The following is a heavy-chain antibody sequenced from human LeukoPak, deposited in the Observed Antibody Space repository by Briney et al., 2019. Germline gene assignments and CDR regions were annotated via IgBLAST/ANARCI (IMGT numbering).Heavy chain of an antibody. D-gene: IGHD3-10*01. CDR3: ARALWFGETFPAY. J-gene: IGHJ4*02. CDR2: ISGGGGRT. Sequence: GGSLRLSCAASGFTFSSYAMSWVRQAQGKGMEWVSAISGGGGRTYYADSVKGGLTISRDNSKNTLCMQMNRVRAKETAVYYCARALWFGETFPAYWGQGTLVTVSS. CDR1: GFTFSSYA. V-gene: IGHV3-23*01.